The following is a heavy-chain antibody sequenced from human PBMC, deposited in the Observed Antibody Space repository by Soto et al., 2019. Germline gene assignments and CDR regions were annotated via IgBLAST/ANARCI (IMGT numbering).Heavy chain of an antibody. CDR2: INAGSGNT. D-gene: IGHD6-19*01. CDR1: GYTFTSYA. J-gene: IGHJ4*02. Sequence: QVQLVQSGAEEKKPGASVKLSCKASGYTFTSYAMYWVRQAPGQSLEWMGWINAGSGNTKYSQKFQGRVTITRDTXXSTSYMELSSLRSEDTAVYYCARGVVAGTFPYFDYWGQGTLVTVSS. CDR3: ARGVVAGTFPYFDY. V-gene: IGHV1-3*05.